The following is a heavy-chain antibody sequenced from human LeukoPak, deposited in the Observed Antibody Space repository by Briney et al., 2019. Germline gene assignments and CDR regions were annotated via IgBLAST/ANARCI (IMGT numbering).Heavy chain of an antibody. CDR3: ARQVEWFDP. CDR1: GGSISSYY. CDR2: IYYSGST. V-gene: IGHV4-59*08. J-gene: IGHJ5*02. Sequence: PSETLSLTCTVSGGSISSYYWSWIRQPPGKGLEWIGYIYYSGSTNYNPSLKSRVAISVDTSKNQFSLKLSSVTAADTAVYYCARQVEWFDPWGQGTLVTVSS.